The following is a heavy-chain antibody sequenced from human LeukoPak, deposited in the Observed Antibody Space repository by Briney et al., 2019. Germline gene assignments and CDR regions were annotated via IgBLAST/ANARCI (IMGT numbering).Heavy chain of an antibody. CDR2: TYPGDSET. D-gene: IGHD3-16*01. CDR1: GYTFTTYW. J-gene: IGHJ4*02. CDR3: ARGRGELREHYFDY. V-gene: IGHV5-51*01. Sequence: GESLKIYCKGSGYTFTTYWIGWVRQLPGKGLEWVGITYPGDSETRYSPSFQGQVPTSADKSISTAYLQWSSLKASDTAMYYCARGRGELREHYFDYWGQGTLVTVSS.